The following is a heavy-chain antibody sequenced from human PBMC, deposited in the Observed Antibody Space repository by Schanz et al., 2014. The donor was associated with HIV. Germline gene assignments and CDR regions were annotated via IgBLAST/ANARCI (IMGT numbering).Heavy chain of an antibody. Sequence: EVQLVESGGGLVQPGRSLRLSCAASGFTFSSFGMHWVRQAPGKGLEWVANVKQDGSDKYYVESVKGRFTISRDNAKNSLYLQMNSLRAEDTAVYYCARDAARYFDWSYYFDFWGQGTLVTVSS. V-gene: IGHV3-7*01. D-gene: IGHD3-9*01. CDR1: GFTFSSFG. CDR3: ARDAARYFDWSYYFDF. CDR2: VKQDGSDK. J-gene: IGHJ4*02.